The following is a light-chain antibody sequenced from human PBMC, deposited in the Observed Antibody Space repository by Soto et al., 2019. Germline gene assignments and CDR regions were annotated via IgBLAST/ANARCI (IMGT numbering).Light chain of an antibody. CDR3: GTWDTSLDTVV. CDR2: DNH. J-gene: IGLJ2*01. V-gene: IGLV1-51*01. CDR1: SSNVGGNY. Sequence: QSVLTQPPSVSAAPGQKVTISCSGSSSNVGGNYVSWYQVLPQTAPKLLIYDNHKRHSGIPDRFSGSKSGTSATLGITDLQTGDEAEYYCGTWDTSLDTVVFGGGTKVTVL.